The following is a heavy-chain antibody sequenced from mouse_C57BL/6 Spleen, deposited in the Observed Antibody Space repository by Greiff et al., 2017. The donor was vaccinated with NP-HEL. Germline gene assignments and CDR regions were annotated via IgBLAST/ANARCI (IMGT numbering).Heavy chain of an antibody. CDR1: GYTFTSYW. CDR2: IDPSDSYT. V-gene: IGHV1-69*01. CDR3: ARVLSPRLVDY. D-gene: IGHD2-4*01. Sequence: QVQLQQSGAELVMPGASVKLSCKASGYTFTSYWMHWVKQRPGQGLEWIGEIDPSDSYTNYNQKCTGKSTLTVDKSSSTAYMQLRSLTSEDSAVYSCARVLSPRLVDYWGQGTTLTVSS. J-gene: IGHJ2*01.